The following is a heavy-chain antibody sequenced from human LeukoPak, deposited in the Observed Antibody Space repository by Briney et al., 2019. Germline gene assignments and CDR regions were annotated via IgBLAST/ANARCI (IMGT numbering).Heavy chain of an antibody. J-gene: IGHJ1*01. CDR2: INPNSGAT. D-gene: IGHD6-13*01. V-gene: IGHV1-2*02. Sequence: ASVKVSCKASGYTFTGYYMHWVRQAPGQGLEWMGRINPNSGATNYAQKFQGRVTMTRDTSISTAYMELSTLRSDDTAVYYCARDHSIAAAPPRGYFQHWGQGTLVTVSS. CDR1: GYTFTGYY. CDR3: ARDHSIAAAPPRGYFQH.